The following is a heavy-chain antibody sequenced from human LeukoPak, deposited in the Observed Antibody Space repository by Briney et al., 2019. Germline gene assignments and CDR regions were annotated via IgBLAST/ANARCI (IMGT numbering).Heavy chain of an antibody. D-gene: IGHD3-22*01. Sequence: SETLSLTCAVSGYSISSGYYWGWIRQPPGKGLEWIGSIYYSGRTYYNPSLKSRVTISVDTSKSQFSLNLNSVTAADTAVYYCARHRASSRGGSGYSQGGFDYWGQGTLVTVSS. CDR3: ARHRASSRGGSGYSQGGFDY. J-gene: IGHJ4*02. V-gene: IGHV4-38-2*01. CDR1: GYSISSGYY. CDR2: IYYSGRT.